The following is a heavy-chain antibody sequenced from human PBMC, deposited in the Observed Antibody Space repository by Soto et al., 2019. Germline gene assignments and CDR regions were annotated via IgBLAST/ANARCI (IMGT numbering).Heavy chain of an antibody. V-gene: IGHV3-9*01. CDR2: ISSNSGSM. D-gene: IGHD2-2*01. CDR1: GFTFANYA. CDR3: AKGYCSSTTCYYYYYMDV. Sequence: GGSLRLSCAASGFTFANYAMSWVRQAPGKGLEWVSGISSNSGSMDYADSVKGRFTISRDNAKNSLYLQMNSLRAKDTALYYCAKGYCSSTTCYYYYYMDVWGKGTTVTVSS. J-gene: IGHJ6*03.